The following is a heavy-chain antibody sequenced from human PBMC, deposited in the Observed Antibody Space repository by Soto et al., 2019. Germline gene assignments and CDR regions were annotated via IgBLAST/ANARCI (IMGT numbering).Heavy chain of an antibody. CDR3: AKDMYYDFWSGYLERRDNWFDP. Sequence: GGSLRLSCAASGFTFSSYAMSWVRQAPGKGLEWVSAISGSGGSTYYADSVKGRFTISRDNSKNTLYLQMNSLRAEDTAVYYCAKDMYYDFWSGYLERRDNWFDPWGQGTLVTVSS. D-gene: IGHD3-3*01. CDR1: GFTFSSYA. V-gene: IGHV3-23*01. CDR2: ISGSGGST. J-gene: IGHJ5*02.